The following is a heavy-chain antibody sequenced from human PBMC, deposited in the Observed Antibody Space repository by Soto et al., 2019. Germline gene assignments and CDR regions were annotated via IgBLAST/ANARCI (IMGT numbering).Heavy chain of an antibody. V-gene: IGHV4-31*01. J-gene: IGHJ4*02. CDR3: ARDRGEGVDY. CDR1: GGPISSGGYY. CDR2: VYNSGNT. D-gene: IGHD3-10*01. Sequence: QVQLQGSGPGLVKPSQTLSLTCIVSGGPISSGGYYWSWIRQHPGKGLEWIGYVYNSGNTDHNPSLKXXVXIXXDTSKNQFSLRLSSVTAADTAVYYCARDRGEGVDYWGQGTLVTVSS.